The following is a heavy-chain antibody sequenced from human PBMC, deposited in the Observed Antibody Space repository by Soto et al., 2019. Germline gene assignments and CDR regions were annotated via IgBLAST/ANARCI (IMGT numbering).Heavy chain of an antibody. CDR2: INWNSGSI. CDR3: VKDESINWYSGHFRH. Sequence: GGSLRLCCAASGFTFDDYAMHWVRQVPGKGLEWVSGINWNSGSIGYGDSVKGRFAISRDNAKNSLHLQMNSLSAEDTAFYYCVKDESINWYSGHFRHWGQGTLVTVS. CDR1: GFTFDDYA. D-gene: IGHD6-13*01. V-gene: IGHV3-9*01. J-gene: IGHJ1*01.